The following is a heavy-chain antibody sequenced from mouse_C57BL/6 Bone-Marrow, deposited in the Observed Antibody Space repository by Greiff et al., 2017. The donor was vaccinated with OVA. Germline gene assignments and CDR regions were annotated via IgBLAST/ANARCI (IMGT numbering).Heavy chain of an antibody. J-gene: IGHJ2*01. CDR3: AILFTTAQRGFFDY. CDR1: GYTFTSYW. CDR2: IDPNSGGT. D-gene: IGHD1-2*01. Sequence: QVQLKQPGAELVKPGASVKLSCKASGYTFTSYWMHWVKQRPGRGLEWIGRIDPNSGGTKYNEKFKSKATLTVDKPSSTAYMQLSSLTSEDSAVYYCAILFTTAQRGFFDYWGQGTTLTVSS. V-gene: IGHV1-72*01.